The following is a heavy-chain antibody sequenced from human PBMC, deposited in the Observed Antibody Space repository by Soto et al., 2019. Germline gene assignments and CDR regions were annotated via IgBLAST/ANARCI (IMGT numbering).Heavy chain of an antibody. CDR2: ISGSGDST. CDR1: GFTFSTYA. V-gene: IGHV3-23*01. CDR3: AKERSSGWSFDY. J-gene: IGHJ4*02. D-gene: IGHD6-19*01. Sequence: GXSLRLSCAASGFTFSTYAMNWVRQAPGKGLEWVSGISGSGDSTYYADSVKGRFTVSRDNSKNTLYLQMNSLRAEDTAVFYCAKERSSGWSFDYWGQGTLVTVSS.